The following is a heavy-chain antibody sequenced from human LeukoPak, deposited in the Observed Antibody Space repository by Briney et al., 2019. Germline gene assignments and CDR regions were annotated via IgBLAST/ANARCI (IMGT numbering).Heavy chain of an antibody. CDR3: ARGWFYFDY. J-gene: IGHJ4*02. Sequence: PSETLSLTCTVSGGAINSYYWSWIRQPPGKGLGWMGYISYSGSTNYNPSLRSRVTMSVDTSKNQFSLKLTSVTAADTAVYYCARGWFYFDYWGQGTLDTVSS. CDR1: GGAINSYY. D-gene: IGHD6-19*01. V-gene: IGHV4-59*08. CDR2: ISYSGST.